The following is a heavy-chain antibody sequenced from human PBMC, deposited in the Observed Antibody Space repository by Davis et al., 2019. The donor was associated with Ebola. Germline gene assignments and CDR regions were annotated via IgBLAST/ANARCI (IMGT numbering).Heavy chain of an antibody. CDR3: ARGDTILEWLPNPYYYYMDV. D-gene: IGHD3-3*01. CDR2: INPNSGGT. Sequence: ASVKVSCKASGYTFTGYYIHWVRQAPGQGVEWMGWINPNSGGTNYAQNFQGWITLTRDTSISTAYMELNRLRSDDTADDTAVYYCARGDTILEWLPNPYYYYMDVWGNGTTVTVSS. CDR1: GYTFTGYY. J-gene: IGHJ6*03. V-gene: IGHV1-2*04.